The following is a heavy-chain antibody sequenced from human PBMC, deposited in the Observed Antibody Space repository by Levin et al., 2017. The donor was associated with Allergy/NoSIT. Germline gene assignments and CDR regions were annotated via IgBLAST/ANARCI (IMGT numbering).Heavy chain of an antibody. J-gene: IGHJ3*02. V-gene: IGHV4-59*01. CDR2: IYYSGST. CDR1: GGSISSYY. D-gene: IGHD1-26*01. CDR3: AGPDLVGAWYGAFDI. Sequence: PSETLSLTCTVSGGSISSYYWSWIRQPPGKGLEWIGYIYYSGSTNYNPSLKSRVTISVDTSKNQFSLKLSSVTAADTAVYYCAGPDLVGAWYGAFDIWGQGTMVTVSS.